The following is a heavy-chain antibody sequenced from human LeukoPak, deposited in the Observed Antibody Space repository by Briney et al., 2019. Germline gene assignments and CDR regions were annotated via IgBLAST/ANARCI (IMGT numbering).Heavy chain of an antibody. V-gene: IGHV3-48*04. J-gene: IGHJ4*02. CDR2: ISSSGSII. Sequence: GGSLRLSCAASGFTFSSYAMSWVRQAPGKGLEWVSYISSSGSIIYYADSVKGRFTISRDNAKNSLYLQMNSLRAEDTAVYYCARGLHTSSPVYWGQGTLVTVSS. CDR1: GFTFSSYA. D-gene: IGHD6-6*01. CDR3: ARGLHTSSPVY.